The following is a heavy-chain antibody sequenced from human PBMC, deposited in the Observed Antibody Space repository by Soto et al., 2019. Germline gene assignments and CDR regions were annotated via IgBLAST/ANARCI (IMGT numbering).Heavy chain of an antibody. CDR1: GFTFSSYS. J-gene: IGHJ4*02. D-gene: IGHD5-12*01. Sequence: PGGSLRLSCAASGFTFSSYSMNWVRQAPGKGLEWASSISSSSSYIYYADSVKGRFTISRDNAKNSLYLQMNSLRAEDTTVYYCARDIFRSGYVPSANPFDYWGQGTLVTVSS. CDR3: ARDIFRSGYVPSANPFDY. V-gene: IGHV3-21*01. CDR2: ISSSSSYI.